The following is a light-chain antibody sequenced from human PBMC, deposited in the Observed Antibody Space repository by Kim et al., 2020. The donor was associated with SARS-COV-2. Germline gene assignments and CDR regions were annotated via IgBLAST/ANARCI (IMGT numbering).Light chain of an antibody. CDR3: NSRASSGNNWV. V-gene: IGLV3-19*01. CDR2: GKN. Sequence: SSELTQDPAVSVALGQTVRITCQGDSLRSYYASWYQQRPGQAPVLVIYGKNNRPSGIPERFSGSSSGNTASLTITGAQAEDEADYYCNSRASSGNNWVFG. CDR1: SLRSYY. J-gene: IGLJ3*02.